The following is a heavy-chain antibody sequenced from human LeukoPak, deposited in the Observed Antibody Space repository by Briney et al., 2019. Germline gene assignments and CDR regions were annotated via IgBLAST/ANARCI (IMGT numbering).Heavy chain of an antibody. J-gene: IGHJ4*02. CDR3: ARASSGSYYYVDY. Sequence: SETLSLTCTVSGGSISSGGYYWTWIRQHPGQGLEWIGYVFYSGTTYYGPSLKSRLTMSVDKSKNQFSLKLSSVTAADTALHYCARASSGSYYYVDYWGQGTLVTVSS. CDR2: VFYSGTT. CDR1: GGSISSGGYY. V-gene: IGHV4-31*09. D-gene: IGHD3-10*01.